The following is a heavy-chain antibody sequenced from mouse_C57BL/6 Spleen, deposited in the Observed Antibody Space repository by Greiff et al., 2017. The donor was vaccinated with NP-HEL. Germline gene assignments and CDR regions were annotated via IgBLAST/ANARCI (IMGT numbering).Heavy chain of an antibody. V-gene: IGHV1-81*01. CDR3: ARPYYDGSVYWHFDV. J-gene: IGHJ1*03. Sequence: VQLQQSGAELARPGASVKLSCKASGYTFTSYGISWVKQRTGQGLEWIGEIYPRSGNTYYNEKFKGKATLTADKSSSTAYMELRSLTSEDSAVYICARPYYDGSVYWHFDVGGTGTTVPVSS. CDR2: IYPRSGNT. CDR1: GYTFTSYG. D-gene: IGHD1-1*01.